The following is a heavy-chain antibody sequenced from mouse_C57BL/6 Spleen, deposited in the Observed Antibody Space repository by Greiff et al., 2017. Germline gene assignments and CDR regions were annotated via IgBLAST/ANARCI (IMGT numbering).Heavy chain of an antibody. Sequence: QVQLQQPGAELVRPGSSVKLSCKASGYTFTSYWMHWVKQRPIQGLEWIGNIDPSASDTHYNQKFKDKATLTVDKSSSTAYMQVRSLRSGDSAVYYSAKSSGPSWFAYWGQGTLVTVSA. CDR3: AKSSGPSWFAY. CDR1: GYTFTSYW. J-gene: IGHJ3*01. V-gene: IGHV1-52*01. D-gene: IGHD3-2*02. CDR2: IDPSASDT.